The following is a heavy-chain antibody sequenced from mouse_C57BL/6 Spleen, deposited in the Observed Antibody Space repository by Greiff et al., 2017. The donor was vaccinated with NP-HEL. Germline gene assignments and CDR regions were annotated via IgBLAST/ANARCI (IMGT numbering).Heavy chain of an antibody. V-gene: IGHV6-6*01. J-gene: IGHJ4*01. D-gene: IGHD1-1*01. CDR3: TRFIPSYYAMDY. CDR1: GFTFSDAW. CDR2: IRNKANNHAT. Sequence: EVMLVESGGGLVQPGGSMKLSCAASGFTFSDAWMDWVRQSPEKGLEWVAEIRNKANNHATYYAESVIGRFTISRDDSKSSVYLQMNSLRAKDTGIYYCTRFIPSYYAMDYWGQGTSVTVSS.